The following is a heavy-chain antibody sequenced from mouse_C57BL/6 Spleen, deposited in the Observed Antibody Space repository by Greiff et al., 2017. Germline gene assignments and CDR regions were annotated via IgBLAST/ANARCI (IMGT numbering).Heavy chain of an antibody. Sequence: QLQQPGAELVRPGTSVKLSCKASGYTFTSYWMHWVKQRPGQGLEWIGVIDPSDSYTNYNQKFKGKATLTVDTSSSTAYMQLSSLTSEDSAVYYCARFGDGYWYFDVWGTGTTVTVSS. D-gene: IGHD1-1*01. CDR1: GYTFTSYW. CDR3: ARFGDGYWYFDV. V-gene: IGHV1-59*01. J-gene: IGHJ1*03. CDR2: IDPSDSYT.